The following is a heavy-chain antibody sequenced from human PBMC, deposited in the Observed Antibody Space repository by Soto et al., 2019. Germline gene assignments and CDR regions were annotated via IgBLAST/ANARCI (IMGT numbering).Heavy chain of an antibody. CDR1: GFSLSTSGEG. V-gene: IGHV2-5*02. Sequence: QITLKESGPTLVKPTQTLTLTCTFSGFSLSTSGEGVGCIRQPPGNALERLALIYWDDDKRYSPSLKSRLTITKETSKNQVVLTMTNMDPVDTGTYYCAHSVYYYASSGYLSPLPFHAFAYWGQGTLVTVSS. D-gene: IGHD3-22*01. CDR3: AHSVYYYASSGYLSPLPFHAFAY. J-gene: IGHJ4*02. CDR2: IYWDDDK.